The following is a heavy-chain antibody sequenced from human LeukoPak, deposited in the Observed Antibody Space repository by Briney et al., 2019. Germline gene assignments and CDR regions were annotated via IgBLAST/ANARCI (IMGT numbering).Heavy chain of an antibody. CDR1: GGSISSYY. V-gene: IGHV4-4*07. CDR3: ARVTCSSTSCLFDY. D-gene: IGHD2-2*01. J-gene: IGHJ4*02. Sequence: KPSETLSLTCTVSGGSISSYYWSWIRQPAGKGLEWIGRIYTSGSTNYNPSLKSRVTISVDTSKNQFSLKLSSVTAADTAVYYCARVTCSSTSCLFDYWGQRTLVTVSS. CDR2: IYTSGST.